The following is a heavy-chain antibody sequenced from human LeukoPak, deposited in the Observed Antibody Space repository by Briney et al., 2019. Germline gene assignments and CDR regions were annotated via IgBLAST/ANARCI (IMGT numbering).Heavy chain of an antibody. CDR2: INHSGST. J-gene: IGHJ4*02. CDR3: ARESGNYFISY. D-gene: IGHD1-26*01. CDR1: GGSFSGYY. V-gene: IGHV4-34*01. Sequence: PSETLSLTCAVYGGSFSGYYWSWIRQPPGKGLEWIGEINHSGSTNYNPSLKSRVTISVDTSKNQFSLKLTSVTAADTAVYYCARESGNYFISYWGQGTLVTVSS.